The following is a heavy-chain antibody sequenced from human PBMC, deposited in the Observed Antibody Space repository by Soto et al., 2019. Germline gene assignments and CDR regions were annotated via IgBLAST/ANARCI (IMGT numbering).Heavy chain of an antibody. CDR2: IRSKANSYAT. Sequence: LRLPCAGSGFALSGSTIHRVRQASGKGLEWVGRIRSKANSYATAYAASVKGRFIISRDDSKTTAYLQMSSLKIEDTAVYYCFRENYFFYHGMDVWGQGTTVTVSS. J-gene: IGHJ6*02. V-gene: IGHV3-73*01. CDR3: FRENYFFYHGMDV. CDR1: GFALSGST.